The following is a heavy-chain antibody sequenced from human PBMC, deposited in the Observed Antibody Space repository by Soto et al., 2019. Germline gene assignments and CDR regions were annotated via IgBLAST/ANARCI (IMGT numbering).Heavy chain of an antibody. CDR3: ATEYYDFWSGSYGMDV. CDR1: GYTLTELS. V-gene: IGHV1-24*01. Sequence: ASVKVSCKVSGYTLTELSMHWVRQAPGKGLEWMGGFDPEDGETIYAQKFQGRVTMTEDTSTDTAYMELSSLRSEDTAVYYCATEYYDFWSGSYGMDVWGQGTTVTVSS. D-gene: IGHD3-3*01. CDR2: FDPEDGET. J-gene: IGHJ6*02.